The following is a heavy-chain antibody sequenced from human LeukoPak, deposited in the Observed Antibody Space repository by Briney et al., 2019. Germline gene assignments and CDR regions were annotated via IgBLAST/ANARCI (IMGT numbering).Heavy chain of an antibody. CDR3: ARENPSGYYNRPIDY. CDR2: IYYSGST. J-gene: IGHJ4*02. D-gene: IGHD3-22*01. V-gene: IGHV4-39*07. Sequence: SETLSLTCTVSGGSISSSSYYWGWIRQPPGKGLEWIGSIYYSGSTYYNPSLKSRVTISVDTSKNQFSLKLSSVTAADTAIYYCARENPSGYYNRPIDYWGQGTLVTVSS. CDR1: GGSISSSSYY.